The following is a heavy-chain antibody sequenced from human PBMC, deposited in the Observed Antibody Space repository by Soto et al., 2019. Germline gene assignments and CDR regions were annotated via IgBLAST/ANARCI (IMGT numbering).Heavy chain of an antibody. CDR1: GGSISSGGYY. V-gene: IGHV4-31*03. J-gene: IGHJ6*02. D-gene: IGHD3-22*01. CDR3: ARDYYEAQYYYGMDV. Sequence: PSETLSLTCTVSGGSISSGGYYWSWIRQHPGKGLEWIGYIYYSGSTYYNPSLKSRVTISVDTSKNQFSLKLSSVTAADTAVYYCARDYYEAQYYYGMDVWGQGTTVTVSS. CDR2: IYYSGST.